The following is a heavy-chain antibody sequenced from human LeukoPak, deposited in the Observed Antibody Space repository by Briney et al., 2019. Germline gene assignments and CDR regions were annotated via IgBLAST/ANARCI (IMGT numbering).Heavy chain of an antibody. CDR2: IWFDGSNK. V-gene: IGHV3-33*01. CDR3: GRTPHSAFGAFDI. J-gene: IGHJ3*02. CDR1: GFTFSHYG. D-gene: IGHD3-3*01. Sequence: GRSLRLSCAASGFTFSHYGMHWVRQAPGKGLEWVAVIWFDGSNKYYANSVKGRFTISRDNSKNTLYLQMNSLRAEDTAVYYCGRTPHSAFGAFDIWGQGTMVTVSS.